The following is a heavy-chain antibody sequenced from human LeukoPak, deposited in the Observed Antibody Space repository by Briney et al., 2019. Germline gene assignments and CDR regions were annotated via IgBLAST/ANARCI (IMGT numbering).Heavy chain of an antibody. V-gene: IGHV4-34*01. Sequence: SETLSLTCAVYGGSFSGYYWSWIRQPPGEGVEGIGEINYSGSTNYNPSLKSRVTISVDTSKNQFSLKLSSVTAADTAVYYCARGPYYYGSGSYRVRLITYDYWGQGTLVTVSS. CDR3: ARGPYYYGSGSYRVRLITYDY. CDR2: INYSGST. J-gene: IGHJ4*02. D-gene: IGHD3-10*01. CDR1: GGSFSGYY.